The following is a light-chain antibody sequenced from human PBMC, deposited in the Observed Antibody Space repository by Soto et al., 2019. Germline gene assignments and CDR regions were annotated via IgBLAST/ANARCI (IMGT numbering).Light chain of an antibody. J-gene: IGKJ5*01. CDR1: QSVRSN. CDR2: GAS. Sequence: ETVMTQSPATLSVSLGERATLSCRASQSVRSNLAWYQQKPGQAPRLLIYGASTRATGIPARFSGSGSGTDFTLTISSLQSEDFAVYYCQQYNNWPPITFGQGTRLDIK. CDR3: QQYNNWPPIT. V-gene: IGKV3-15*01.